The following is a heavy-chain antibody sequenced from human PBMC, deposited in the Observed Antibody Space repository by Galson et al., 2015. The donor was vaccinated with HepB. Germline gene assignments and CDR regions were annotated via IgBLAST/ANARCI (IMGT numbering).Heavy chain of an antibody. V-gene: IGHV5-10-1*01. J-gene: IGHJ4*02. CDR3: ATSYYYGSSGYKGAIDY. Sequence: SGAEVKKPGESLRISCKGSGYRFTNYWISWVRQMPGKGLEWMGRIDPSDSYIKYSPSFQGHVTISADKSISTAYLQWSSLKASDTAMYYCATSYYYGSSGYKGAIDYWGQGTLVTVSP. CDR1: GYRFTNYW. CDR2: IDPSDSYI. D-gene: IGHD3-22*01.